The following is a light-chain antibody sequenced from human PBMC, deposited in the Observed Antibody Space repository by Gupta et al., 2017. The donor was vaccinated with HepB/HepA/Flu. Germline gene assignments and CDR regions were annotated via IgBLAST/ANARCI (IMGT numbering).Light chain of an antibody. CDR1: QSVNRN. V-gene: IGKV3-15*01. Sequence: IVMTQSPATLSVSPGERATLSCRASQSVNRNLAWYQQKFGQAPSLLIYDASTRATGIPARFSGSGSGTEFTLTISSLQSEDFAVYYCQQYNNWPRTFGQGTKVEIK. CDR2: DAS. CDR3: QQYNNWPRT. J-gene: IGKJ1*01.